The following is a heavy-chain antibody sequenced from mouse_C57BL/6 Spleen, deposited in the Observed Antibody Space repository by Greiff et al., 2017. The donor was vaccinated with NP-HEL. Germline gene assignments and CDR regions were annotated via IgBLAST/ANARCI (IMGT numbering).Heavy chain of an antibody. V-gene: IGHV1-82*01. CDR1: GYAFSSSW. CDR2: IYPGDGDT. Sequence: VKLQESGPELVKPGASVKISCKASGYAFSSSWMNWVKQRPGKGLEWIGRIYPGDGDTNYNGKFKGKATLTADKSSSTAYMQLSSLTSEDSAVYFCAREFTTLFDYWGQGTTLTVSS. D-gene: IGHD1-1*01. CDR3: AREFTTLFDY. J-gene: IGHJ2*01.